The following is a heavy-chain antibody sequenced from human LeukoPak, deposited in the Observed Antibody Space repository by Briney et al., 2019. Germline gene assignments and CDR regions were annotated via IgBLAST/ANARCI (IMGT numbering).Heavy chain of an antibody. CDR3: ARPADPDY. J-gene: IGHJ4*02. V-gene: IGHV3-30-3*01. Sequence: GGSLRLSCAASGFTFSSYAMPWVRQAPGKGLEWVAVISYVGSNKYYADSVKGRFTISRDNSKNTLYLQMNSLRAEDTAVYYCARPADPDYWGQGTLVTVSS. CDR2: ISYVGSNK. D-gene: IGHD2-2*01. CDR1: GFTFSSYA.